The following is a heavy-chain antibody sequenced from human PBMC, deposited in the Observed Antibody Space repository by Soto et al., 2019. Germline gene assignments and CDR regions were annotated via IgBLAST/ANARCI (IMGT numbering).Heavy chain of an antibody. J-gene: IGHJ5*02. D-gene: IGHD6-13*01. CDR3: AREGAAAEVGWFDP. CDR1: GGTFSSYA. CDR2: IIPIFGTA. V-gene: IGHV1-69*13. Sequence: SVKVSCKASGGTFSSYAISWVRQAPGQGLEWMGGIIPIFGTANYAQKFQGRVTITADESTSTAYMELSSLRSEDTAVYYCAREGAAAEVGWFDPWGXGTLVNVSS.